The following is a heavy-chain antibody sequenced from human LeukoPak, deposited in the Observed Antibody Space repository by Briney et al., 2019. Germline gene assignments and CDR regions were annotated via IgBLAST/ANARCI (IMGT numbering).Heavy chain of an antibody. CDR1: GGSFSGYY. J-gene: IGHJ6*03. CDR3: ARVPGLYASGTYRDDTDV. CDR2: INHSGST. V-gene: IGHV4-34*01. Sequence: SETLSLTCAVYGGSFSGYYWSWIRQPPGKGLEWIGEINHSGSTKYNPSLKGRVIISVDTSKNQFSLRLTSVTAADTAVYFCARVPGLYASGTYRDDTDVWGKGTTVVVSS. D-gene: IGHD3-10*01.